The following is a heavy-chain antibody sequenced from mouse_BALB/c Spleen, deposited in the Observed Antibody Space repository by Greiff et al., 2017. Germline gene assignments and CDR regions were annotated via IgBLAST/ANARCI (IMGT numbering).Heavy chain of an antibody. V-gene: IGHV7-3*02. CDR1: GFTFTDYY. J-gene: IGHJ2*01. D-gene: IGHD1-1*01. Sequence: EVKLMESGGGLVQPGGSLRLSCATSGFTFTDYYMSWVRQPPGKALEWLGFIRNKANGYTTEYSASVKGRFTISRDNSQSILYLQMNTLRAEDSATYYCARDHYGSSPLDYWGQGTTLTVSS. CDR2: IRNKANGYTT. CDR3: ARDHYGSSPLDY.